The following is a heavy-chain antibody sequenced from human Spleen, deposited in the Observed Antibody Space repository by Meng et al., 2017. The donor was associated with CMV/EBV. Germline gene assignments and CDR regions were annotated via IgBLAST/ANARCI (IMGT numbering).Heavy chain of an antibody. CDR1: GFTFNSYA. V-gene: IGHV3-23*01. D-gene: IGHD5-18*01. CDR2: ISDSGDSP. Sequence: GGSLRLSCTASGFTFNSYAMTWVRQAPGKGLEWVSLISDSGDSPYYADSVKGRFIISRDNSKNMVYLQMKSLRADDTAIYYCAKTLNGYGGEDSWGQGTLVTVSS. J-gene: IGHJ4*02. CDR3: AKTLNGYGGEDS.